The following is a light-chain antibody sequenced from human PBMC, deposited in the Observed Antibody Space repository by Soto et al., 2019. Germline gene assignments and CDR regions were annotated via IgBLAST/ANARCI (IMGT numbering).Light chain of an antibody. V-gene: IGLV1-40*01. CDR3: QSYDNSLSAWV. J-gene: IGLJ3*02. CDR1: TSNIGTHWP. CDR2: DNT. Sequence: QSVLTQPPSVSGAPGQKGTISCTGSTSNIGTHWPVHWFQQLPGTAPKLLIYDNTNRPSGGTDRFSGSKSGTSASLAITGLQAEDEADYSCQSYDNSLSAWVFGGGTKVTVL.